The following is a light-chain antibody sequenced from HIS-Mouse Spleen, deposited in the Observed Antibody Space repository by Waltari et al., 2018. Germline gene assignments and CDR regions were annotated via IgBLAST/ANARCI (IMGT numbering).Light chain of an antibody. Sequence: PATLSLSPGERATLSCRASQSVSSSYLSWYQQHPGKAPKLMIYDVSNRPSGVSNRFSGSKSGNTASRTISGLQAEDEADYYCSSYTSSSTLRYVFGTGTKVTVL. V-gene: IGLV2-14*03. CDR2: DVS. CDR1: SQSVSSSY. J-gene: IGLJ1*01. CDR3: SSYTSSSTLRYV.